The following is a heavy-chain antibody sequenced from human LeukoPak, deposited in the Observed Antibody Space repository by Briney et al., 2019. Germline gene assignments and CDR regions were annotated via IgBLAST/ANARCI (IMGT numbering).Heavy chain of an antibody. D-gene: IGHD3-10*01. V-gene: IGHV4-39*01. J-gene: IGHJ5*02. CDR3: ARGGYYGSGSYYFDP. CDR2: IYYSGST. Sequence: SETLSLICSVSGGSISSGDYYWGWIRQPPGKGLEWIGSIYYSGSTYYNPSLKSRVTISVDTSKNQFSLKLSSVTAADTAVYYCARGGYYGSGSYYFDPWGQGTLVTVSS. CDR1: GGSISSGDYY.